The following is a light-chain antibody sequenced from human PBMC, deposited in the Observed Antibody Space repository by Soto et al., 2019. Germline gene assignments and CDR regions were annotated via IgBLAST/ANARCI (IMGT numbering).Light chain of an antibody. CDR2: GAS. CDR1: QSIARF. Sequence: DLQMTQSPSSLSAAVGDRVTITCRASQSIARFLNWYQQKPGEVPKLLIFGASYLRSGFPSRFSGSGSGTHFALTITSLQPEDFATDFCQQRHIAPYTVGQGTNL. V-gene: IGKV1-39*01. J-gene: IGKJ2*01. CDR3: QQRHIAPYT.